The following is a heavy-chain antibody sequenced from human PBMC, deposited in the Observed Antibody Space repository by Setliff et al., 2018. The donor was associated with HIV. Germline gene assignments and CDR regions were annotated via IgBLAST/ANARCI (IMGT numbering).Heavy chain of an antibody. J-gene: IGHJ4*02. CDR3: ARTYYYDTSAH. CDR2: ISSSSRSK. V-gene: IGHV3-21*04. CDR1: GFTFTDYT. Sequence: GGSLRLSCAASGFTFTDYTMNWVRQAPGKGLEWVSSISSSSRSKYYADSVEGRFTISRDNAKNSLYLQMNSLRAEDTAFYYCARTYYYDTSAHWGQGTLVTVSS. D-gene: IGHD3-22*01.